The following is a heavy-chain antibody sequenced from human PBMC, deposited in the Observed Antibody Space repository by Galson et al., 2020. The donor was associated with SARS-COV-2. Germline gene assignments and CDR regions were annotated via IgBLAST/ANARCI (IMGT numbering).Heavy chain of an antibody. Sequence: SGPTLVKPTHTLTLTCTFSGFSLSTSGMCVSWIRQPPGKALESLARIDCDGDKYYSTSLKTRLTISKDTSKNQVVLTMTNMDPVDTATYYCARIQDAVVFDYWGQGILVNVSS. CDR1: GFSLSTSGMC. V-gene: IGHV2-70*11. CDR2: IDCDGDK. CDR3: ARIQDAVVFDY. J-gene: IGHJ4*02.